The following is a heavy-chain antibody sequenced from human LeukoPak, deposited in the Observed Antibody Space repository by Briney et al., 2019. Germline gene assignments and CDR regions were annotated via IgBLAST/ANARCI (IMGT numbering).Heavy chain of an antibody. V-gene: IGHV1-18*01. CDR3: ARDSSGWDRYDP. D-gene: IGHD6-19*01. J-gene: IGHJ5*02. CDR2: ISAYNGNT. CDR1: GYTFTSYG. Sequence: ASVKVSCKASGYTFTSYGISWVRQAPGQGREWMGWISAYNGNTNYAQKLQGRVTMTTDTSTSTAYMELRSLRSDDTAVYYCARDSSGWDRYDPWGQGTLVTVSS.